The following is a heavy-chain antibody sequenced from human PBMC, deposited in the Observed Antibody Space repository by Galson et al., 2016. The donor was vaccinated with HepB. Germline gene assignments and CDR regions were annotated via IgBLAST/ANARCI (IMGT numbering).Heavy chain of an antibody. CDR2: ISYDSTNK. CDR1: GFSFNIYS. D-gene: IGHD2-21*01. CDR3: GRDRAGLYCGGGGCYEQSGVDG. J-gene: IGHJ6*03. V-gene: IGHV3-30-3*01. Sequence: SLRLSCAASGFSFNIYSMHWVRQAPGKGLEWVAVISYDSTNKYYEDSVKGRFTIARDNSKNTHFLQMNSLRTEATAVYYCGRDRAGLYCGGGGCYEQSGVDGWGTRTAVTVSS.